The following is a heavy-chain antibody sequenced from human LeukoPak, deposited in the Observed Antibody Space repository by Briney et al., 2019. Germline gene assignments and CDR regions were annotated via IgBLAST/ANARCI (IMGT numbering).Heavy chain of an antibody. D-gene: IGHD5-18*01. V-gene: IGHV3-30*02. CDR3: AKGSGSSLDIDY. J-gene: IGHJ4*02. CDR2: IRNDGSKK. CDR1: GFTFSSFG. Sequence: GGSLRLSCEASGFTFSSFGMHWVRQAPGKGLEWVAFIRNDGSKKYYADSVKGRFTISRDNSKNTLYLQMNSLRAEDTAVYYCAKGSGSSLDIDYWGKGPLVTVSS.